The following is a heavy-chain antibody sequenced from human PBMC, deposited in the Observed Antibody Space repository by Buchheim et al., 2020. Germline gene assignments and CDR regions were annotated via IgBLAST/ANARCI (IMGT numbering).Heavy chain of an antibody. Sequence: EVQLVESGGGLVQPGGSLRLSCAASGFTFSSYSMNWVRQAPGKGLEWVSYISSSSSTIYYADSGKGRFTISRDNAKNSLYLQMNRQRAKDTAVYYCARGFATVGPSPGGAFDYWGQGTL. V-gene: IGHV3-48*01. J-gene: IGHJ4*02. D-gene: IGHD2-15*01. CDR1: GFTFSSYS. CDR3: ARGFATVGPSPGGAFDY. CDR2: ISSSSSTI.